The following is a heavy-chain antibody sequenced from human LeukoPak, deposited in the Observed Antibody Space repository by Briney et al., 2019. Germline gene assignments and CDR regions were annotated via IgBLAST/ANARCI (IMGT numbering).Heavy chain of an antibody. CDR2: IYYSAST. J-gene: IGHJ4*02. D-gene: IGHD1-26*01. Sequence: PSETLSLTCTVSGGSISSSSYYWGWIRQPPGKGLEWIGSIYYSASTYYNPSLKSRVTISVDTSKNQFSLKLSSVTAADTAVYYCARVTQSGSYPDYWGQGTLVTVSS. CDR1: GGSISSSSYY. V-gene: IGHV4-39*07. CDR3: ARVTQSGSYPDY.